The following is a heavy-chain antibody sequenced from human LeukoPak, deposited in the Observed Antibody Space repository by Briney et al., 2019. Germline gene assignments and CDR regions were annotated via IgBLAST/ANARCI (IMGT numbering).Heavy chain of an antibody. J-gene: IGHJ4*02. CDR2: ITKSGNTI. Sequence: GGSLRLSCAASGLTFSDYYMSWIRQTPGKGLEWVSSITKSGNTIYYADSVEGRFTISRDNAKNSLDLQMNSLRAEDTAVYYCAREEMTTVSTIDFWGQGTLVIVSS. CDR1: GLTFSDYY. D-gene: IGHD4-17*01. CDR3: AREEMTTVSTIDF. V-gene: IGHV3-11*01.